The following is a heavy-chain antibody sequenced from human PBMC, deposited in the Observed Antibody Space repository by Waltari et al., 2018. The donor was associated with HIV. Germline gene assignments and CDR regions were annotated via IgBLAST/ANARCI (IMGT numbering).Heavy chain of an antibody. CDR1: GGSISSSSYY. V-gene: IGHV4-39*01. CDR3: ARQGGYDILTGYYTYFDY. CDR2: IYYSGST. J-gene: IGHJ4*02. Sequence: QLQLQESGPGLVKPSETLSLTCPVSGGSISSSSYYWGWIRQPPGKGREWIGSIYYSGSTYYNPSLKSRVTISVDTSKNQFSLKLSSVTAADTAVYYCARQGGYDILTGYYTYFDYWGQGTLVTVSS. D-gene: IGHD3-9*01.